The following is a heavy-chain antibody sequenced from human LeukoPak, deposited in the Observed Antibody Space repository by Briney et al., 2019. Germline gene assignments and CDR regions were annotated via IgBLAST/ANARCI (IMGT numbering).Heavy chain of an antibody. V-gene: IGHV1-69*13. CDR2: IIPIFGTA. CDR1: GGTFSSYA. CDR3: ARVVFGRLYYYYYMDV. Sequence: GASVKVSCKASGGTFSSYAISWVRQAPGQGLEWMGGIIPIFGTANYAQKFQGRVTITADESTSTAYMELSSLRSEDTAVYYCARVVFGRLYYYYYMDVWGRGTMVTVSS. D-gene: IGHD2-21*01. J-gene: IGHJ6*03.